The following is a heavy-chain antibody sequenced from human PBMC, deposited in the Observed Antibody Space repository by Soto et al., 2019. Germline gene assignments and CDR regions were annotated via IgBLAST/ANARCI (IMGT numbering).Heavy chain of an antibody. CDR2: INAGNGNT. CDR1: GYGFSVDS. Sequence: SVKGAGKGAGYGFSVDSRHWRRHAPGQMLEWMGWINAGNGNTKYSQKFQGRVTITRDTSAGTAYMELRSLRSEDTAVYYCARDKVIRYFDWFTKGNWFEPWGQGTLVTVSS. J-gene: IGHJ5*02. CDR3: ARDKVIRYFDWFTKGNWFEP. D-gene: IGHD3-9*01. V-gene: IGHV1-3*01.